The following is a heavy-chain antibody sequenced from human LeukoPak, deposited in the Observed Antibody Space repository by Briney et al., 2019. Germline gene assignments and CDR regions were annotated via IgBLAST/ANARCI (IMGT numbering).Heavy chain of an antibody. CDR1: GGSINSYY. Sequence: SETLSLTCTVSGGSINSYYWSWIRQPPGKGLEWIGYIYYSGSTNYNPSLKSRVTISVDTSKNQFSLKLSSVTAADTAVYYCARGGYCSGGSCYSGDNWFDPWGQGTLVTVSS. D-gene: IGHD2-15*01. V-gene: IGHV4-59*01. CDR3: ARGGYCSGGSCYSGDNWFDP. J-gene: IGHJ5*02. CDR2: IYYSGST.